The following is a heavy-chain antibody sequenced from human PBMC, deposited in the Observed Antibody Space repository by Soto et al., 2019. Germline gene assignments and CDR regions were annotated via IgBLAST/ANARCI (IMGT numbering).Heavy chain of an antibody. J-gene: IGHJ5*02. Sequence: QVQLVQSGGEVKRPGASVKVSCKTSGYTFSNYGITWVRQAPGQPLEWLGWISLYSDGTNYAQKFQGRVSMTTDTSTTTAYMEPRSLRSHDTAVYYCARVVPGAEAWFGPWGQGTLVTVSS. V-gene: IGHV1-18*01. CDR2: ISLYSDGT. CDR3: ARVVPGAEAWFGP. CDR1: GYTFSNYG. D-gene: IGHD2-2*01.